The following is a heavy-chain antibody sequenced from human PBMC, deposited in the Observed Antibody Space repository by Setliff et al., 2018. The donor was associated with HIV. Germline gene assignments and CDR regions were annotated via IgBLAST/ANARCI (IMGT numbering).Heavy chain of an antibody. V-gene: IGHV4-59*01. Sequence: SETLSLTCTVSGGSISSYYWSWIRQPTGKGLEWIGYIYYSGSSNHNPSLKSRVTISVDTSKNQFSLKLSSVTAADTAVYYCARGYPGIAVAGLSYYYYYYMDVWGKGTTVTVSS. J-gene: IGHJ6*03. CDR1: GGSISSYY. D-gene: IGHD6-19*01. CDR2: IYYSGSS. CDR3: ARGYPGIAVAGLSYYYYYYMDV.